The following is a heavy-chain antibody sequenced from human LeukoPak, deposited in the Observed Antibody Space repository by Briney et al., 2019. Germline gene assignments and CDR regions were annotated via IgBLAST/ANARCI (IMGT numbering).Heavy chain of an antibody. Sequence: ASVKVSCKASGYTFTIYGISWVRPAPGQGLEWMGWINAYNGNTNYAQKLQGRVTMTTDTSTSTAYMELRSLRSDDRAVYYCARDYMIVSGGGFDTWGQGTLVTISS. J-gene: IGHJ5*02. CDR3: ARDYMIVSGGGFDT. V-gene: IGHV1-18*01. CDR2: INAYNGNT. D-gene: IGHD3-22*01. CDR1: GYTFTIYG.